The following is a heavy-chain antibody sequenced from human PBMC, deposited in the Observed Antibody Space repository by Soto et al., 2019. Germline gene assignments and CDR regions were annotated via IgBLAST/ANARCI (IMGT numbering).Heavy chain of an antibody. J-gene: IGHJ5*02. CDR2: IKVDSGYT. D-gene: IGHD3-9*01. V-gene: IGHV1-18*04. CDR1: GYPFIKYG. Sequence: QLQLVQSAAEVKKPGASVRVSCKAYGYPFIKYGISWIRQAPEQGLEWMGWIKVDSGYTNYAQKFQGRVTMTADISSDTAFMELRSLRLDDTAVYFCATSYDTGFDPWGQGTLVSVFS. CDR3: ATSYDTGFDP.